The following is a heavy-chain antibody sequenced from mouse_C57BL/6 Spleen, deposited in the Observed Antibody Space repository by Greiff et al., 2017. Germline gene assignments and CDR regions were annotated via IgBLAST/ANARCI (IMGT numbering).Heavy chain of an antibody. CDR2: INPSSGYT. CDR1: GYTFTSYT. Sequence: QVQLQQSGAELARPGASVKMSCKASGYTFTSYTMHWVKQRPGQGLEWIGYINPSSGYTKYNQKFKDKATLTVDKSSSTAYMQLSSLTSEDSAVYYCAKVGYYGYDGEYCYALDDWGQGTSVTVSA. V-gene: IGHV1-4*01. CDR3: AKVGYYGYDGEYCYALDD. J-gene: IGHJ4*01. D-gene: IGHD2-2*01.